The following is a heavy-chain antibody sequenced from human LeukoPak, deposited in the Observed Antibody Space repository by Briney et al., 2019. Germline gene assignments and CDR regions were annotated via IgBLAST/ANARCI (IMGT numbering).Heavy chain of an antibody. D-gene: IGHD5-12*01. V-gene: IGHV4-39*02. CDR1: GGSISSSSYY. Sequence: SQTLSLTGTVSGGSISSSSYYWGWIRQPPGKGLEWIGSIYYSGSTYYNPSLKSRVTISVDTSKNQFSLKLSSVTAADTAEYYCAREIRWEVVATGDTENWFDPWGQGTLVTVSS. J-gene: IGHJ5*02. CDR2: IYYSGST. CDR3: AREIRWEVVATGDTENWFDP.